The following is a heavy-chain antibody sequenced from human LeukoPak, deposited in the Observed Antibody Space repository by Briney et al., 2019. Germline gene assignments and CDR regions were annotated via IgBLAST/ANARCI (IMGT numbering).Heavy chain of an antibody. CDR3: ARPRGGGARSGAFDI. Sequence: GGSLRLSWAASGFTFSSYSMNWVRQAPGKGLEWVSSISSSSSYIYYADSVKGRFTISRDNAKNSLYLQMNSLRAEDTAVYYCARPRGGGARSGAFDIWGQGTMVTVSS. J-gene: IGHJ3*02. CDR2: ISSSSSYI. D-gene: IGHD1-26*01. V-gene: IGHV3-21*01. CDR1: GFTFSSYS.